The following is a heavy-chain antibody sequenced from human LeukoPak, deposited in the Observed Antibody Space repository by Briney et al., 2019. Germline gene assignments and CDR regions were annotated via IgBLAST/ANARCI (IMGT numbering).Heavy chain of an antibody. V-gene: IGHV3-23*01. J-gene: IGHJ4*02. D-gene: IGHD1-1*01. CDR3: VKMAGPERGHYIDS. CDR2: INGRGDDK. Sequence: GGSLRLSCEASGFTFNNHGLAWVRQAPGKGLDWVSGINGRGDDKYYDGSVKGRLTVSRDNSRNTLYLHMSALRAEDTAVYYCVKMAGPERGHYIDSWGPGILVSVSS. CDR1: GFTFNNHG.